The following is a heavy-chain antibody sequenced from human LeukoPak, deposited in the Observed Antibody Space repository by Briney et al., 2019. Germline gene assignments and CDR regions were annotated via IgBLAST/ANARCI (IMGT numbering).Heavy chain of an antibody. CDR2: INSDGSST. CDR3: AREDLYYYYYYGMDV. Sequence: PGGSLRLSCAASGFTFSSYWMHWVRQAPGKGLVWVSHINSDGSSTSYADSVKGRFTISRDNAKSTLYLQMNSLRAEDTAVYYCAREDLYYYYYYGMDVWGQGTTVTVSS. CDR1: GFTFSSYW. J-gene: IGHJ6*02. V-gene: IGHV3-74*01.